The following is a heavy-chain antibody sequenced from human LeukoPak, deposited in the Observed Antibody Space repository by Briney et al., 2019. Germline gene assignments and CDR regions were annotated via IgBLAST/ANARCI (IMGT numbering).Heavy chain of an antibody. CDR2: IRYDGSNK. CDR3: ARGPRGWNYFDY. CDR1: GFTFSSYG. Sequence: GGSLRLSCAASGFTFSSYGMHWVRQAPGKGLEWVAFIRYDGSNKYYADSVKGRFTISRDNSKNSLYLQMNSLRAEDTAVYYCARGPRGWNYFDYWGQGTLVTVSS. V-gene: IGHV3-30*02. D-gene: IGHD3-3*01. J-gene: IGHJ4*02.